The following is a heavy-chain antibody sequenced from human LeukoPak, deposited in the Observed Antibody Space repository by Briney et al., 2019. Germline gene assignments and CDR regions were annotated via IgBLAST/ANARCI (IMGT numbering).Heavy chain of an antibody. D-gene: IGHD3-3*01. J-gene: IGHJ4*02. Sequence: GESLKISCKGSGYSFTSYWIGWVRQMPGKGLEWMGIIYPGDSDTRYSPSFQGQVTISADKSISTAYLQWSSLKASDTAMYYCARLTNSDDFWSGYWGYWGQGTLVTVSS. CDR3: ARLTNSDDFWSGYWGY. V-gene: IGHV5-51*01. CDR2: IYPGDSDT. CDR1: GYSFTSYW.